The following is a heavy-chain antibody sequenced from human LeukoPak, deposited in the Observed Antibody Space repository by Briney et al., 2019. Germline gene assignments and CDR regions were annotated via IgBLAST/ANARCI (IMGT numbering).Heavy chain of an antibody. D-gene: IGHD3-10*02. J-gene: IGHJ6*04. V-gene: IGHV3-48*03. CDR1: GFTFINYE. Sequence: PGGSLRLSCAASGFTFINYEMNWVRQAPGKGLGWVSYISSSGSTIYYADSVKGRFTISRDNATNSLYLQMNSLRAEDTAVYYCAELGITMIGGVWGKGTTVTISS. CDR3: AELGITMIGGV. CDR2: ISSSGSTI.